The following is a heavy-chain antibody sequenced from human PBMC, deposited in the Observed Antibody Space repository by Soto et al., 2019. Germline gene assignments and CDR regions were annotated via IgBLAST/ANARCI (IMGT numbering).Heavy chain of an antibody. CDR3: ARAPLYSTSPKTAFDI. D-gene: IGHD6-6*01. J-gene: IGHJ3*02. Sequence: QVQLVQSGPEVTKPGASVKVSCKASGYTFSSYGISWVRQAPGQGLEWMGWISTYNGNPNYAQKFQGRVTMTTDTPTSTAYMELRSLRSDDTAVCYCARAPLYSTSPKTAFDIWGQGTVVTVSS. CDR1: GYTFSSYG. V-gene: IGHV1-18*01. CDR2: ISTYNGNP.